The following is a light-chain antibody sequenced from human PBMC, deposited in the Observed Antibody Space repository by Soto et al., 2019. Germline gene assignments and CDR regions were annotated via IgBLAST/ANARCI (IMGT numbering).Light chain of an antibody. CDR2: GAY. Sequence: EVVMTQYPATLSVSPGERFPLSCRASQSVRSNLAWYQQKPGQSPRLLIYGAYSRATGIPDRFGGSGSGTDFTLTISSLQSEDFAVYYCQQYNNWPRTVGPGTKVEI. J-gene: IGKJ1*01. V-gene: IGKV3D-15*01. CDR3: QQYNNWPRT. CDR1: QSVRSN.